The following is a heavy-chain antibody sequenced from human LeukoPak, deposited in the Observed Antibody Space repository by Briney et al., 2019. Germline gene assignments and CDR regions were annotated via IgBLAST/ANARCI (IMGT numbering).Heavy chain of an antibody. CDR1: GFTFSSHA. CDR2: ISGSGGST. V-gene: IGHV3-23*01. Sequence: GGSLRLSCAASGFTFSSHAMSWVRQAPGKGLEWVSAISGSGGSTYYADSVKGRFTISRDNAKNSLYLQMNSLRAEDTAVYYCARETIAAAGKGFDPWGQGTLVTVSS. J-gene: IGHJ5*02. D-gene: IGHD6-13*01. CDR3: ARETIAAAGKGFDP.